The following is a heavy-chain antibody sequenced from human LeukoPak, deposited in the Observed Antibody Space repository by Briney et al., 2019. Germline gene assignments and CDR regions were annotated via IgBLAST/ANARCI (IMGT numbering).Heavy chain of an antibody. CDR1: GYSFTSYW. D-gene: IGHD3-3*01. V-gene: IGHV5-51*01. CDR3: ARRITIFGVVNYFDY. CDR2: IYPGDSDT. Sequence: GESLKISCKGSGYSFTSYWIGWVRQMPGKGLEWMGIIYPGDSDTRYSPSFQGQVTISADKPISTAYLQWSSLKASDTAMYYCARRITIFGVVNYFDYWGQGTLVTVSS. J-gene: IGHJ4*02.